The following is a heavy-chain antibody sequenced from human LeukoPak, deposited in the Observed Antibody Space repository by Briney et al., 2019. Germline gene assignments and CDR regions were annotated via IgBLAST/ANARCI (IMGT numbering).Heavy chain of an antibody. CDR2: INSDGGST. D-gene: IGHD5-24*01. V-gene: IGHV3-74*01. CDR1: GFTFSSYW. J-gene: IGHJ4*02. Sequence: GGSLRLSCTASGFTFSSYWMHWVRQAPGKGLVWVSRINSDGGSTSYADSVKGRFTISRDNAKNTLYLQMNSLRAKDTAVYYCARRIQGMAPYYFDYWGQGTLVTVSS. CDR3: ARRIQGMAPYYFDY.